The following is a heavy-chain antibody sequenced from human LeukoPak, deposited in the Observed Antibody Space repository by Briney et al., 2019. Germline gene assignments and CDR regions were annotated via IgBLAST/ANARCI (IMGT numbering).Heavy chain of an antibody. CDR1: GGSISSYY. CDR2: IYYSGST. D-gene: IGHD1-20*01. Sequence: PSETLSLTCTVSGGSISSYYWSWIRQPPGKGLGWIGYIYYSGSTNYNPSLKSRVTISVDTSKNQFSLKLSSVTAADTAVYYCAIPDGITGTVDYWGQGTLVTVSS. J-gene: IGHJ4*02. CDR3: AIPDGITGTVDY. V-gene: IGHV4-59*01.